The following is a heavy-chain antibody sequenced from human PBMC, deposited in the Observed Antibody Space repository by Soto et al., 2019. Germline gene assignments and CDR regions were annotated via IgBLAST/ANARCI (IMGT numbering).Heavy chain of an antibody. CDR2: IKPDGTEK. V-gene: IGHV3-7*03. CDR3: LLHCDHFGSSGYDFD. CDR1: GFTFISHW. Sequence: PGGSPRLSCEASGFTFISHWMSWVRQMPGKGLEWVAWIKPDGTEKYYGAPVKGRFTITXXXXXXTXFXQXXXLRAXATALCYCLLHCDHFGSSGYDFD. D-gene: IGHD3-22*01. J-gene: IGHJ4*01.